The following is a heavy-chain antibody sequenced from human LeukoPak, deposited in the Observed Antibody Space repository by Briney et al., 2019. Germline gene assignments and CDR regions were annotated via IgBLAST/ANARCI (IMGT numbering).Heavy chain of an antibody. CDR3: ARRGRIVTTHYYYGMDV. V-gene: IGHV1-2*02. Sequence: ASVKVSCKASGYTFTGYYMHWVRQAPGQGLEWMGWINPNSGGTNYAQKFRGRVTMTRDTSISTAYMELSRLRSDDTAVYYCARRGRIVTTHYYYGMDVWGQGTTVTVSS. J-gene: IGHJ6*02. CDR1: GYTFTGYY. D-gene: IGHD5-12*01. CDR2: INPNSGGT.